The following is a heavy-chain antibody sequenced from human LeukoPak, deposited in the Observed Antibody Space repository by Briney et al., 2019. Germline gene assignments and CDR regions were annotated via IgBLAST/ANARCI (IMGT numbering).Heavy chain of an antibody. V-gene: IGHV1-69*05. J-gene: IGHJ3*02. D-gene: IGHD5-24*01. CDR2: IIPFFGTT. Sequence: SVKVSCKASGGTFSSYAISWVRQAPGQGLEWMGGIIPFFGTTNYEQKFQGRVTITTDESTSTAYMELSSLRSEDTAVYYCARGRWLQLGDTFDIWGQGTMVSVSS. CDR1: GGTFSSYA. CDR3: ARGRWLQLGDTFDI.